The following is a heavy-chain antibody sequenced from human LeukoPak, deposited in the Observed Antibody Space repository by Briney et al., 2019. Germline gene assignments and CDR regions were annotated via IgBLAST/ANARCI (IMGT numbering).Heavy chain of an antibody. V-gene: IGHV4-34*01. J-gene: IGHJ5*02. CDR3: ARVAVALLWFGELLAKGWFDP. CDR1: GGTFSGYY. Sequence: PSETLSLTCAVYGGTFSGYYWSWIRQPPGKGLEWIGAINHSGSTNYNPSLKSRVTISVDTSKNQFSLKLSSVTAADTAVYYCARVAVALLWFGELLAKGWFDPWGQGTLVTVSS. CDR2: INHSGST. D-gene: IGHD3-10*01.